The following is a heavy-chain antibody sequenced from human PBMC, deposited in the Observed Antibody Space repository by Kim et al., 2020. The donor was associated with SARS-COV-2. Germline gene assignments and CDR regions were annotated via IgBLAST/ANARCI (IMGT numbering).Heavy chain of an antibody. D-gene: IGHD2-15*01. Sequence: GGSLRLSCAASGFTFSSYGMHWVSQAPGKGLEWVAVIWYDGSNKYYADSVKGRFTISRDNSKNTLYLQMNSLRAEDTAVYYCASLHGGNIDYWGQGTLVTVSS. CDR1: GFTFSSYG. J-gene: IGHJ4*02. V-gene: IGHV3-33*08. CDR3: ASLHGGNIDY. CDR2: IWYDGSNK.